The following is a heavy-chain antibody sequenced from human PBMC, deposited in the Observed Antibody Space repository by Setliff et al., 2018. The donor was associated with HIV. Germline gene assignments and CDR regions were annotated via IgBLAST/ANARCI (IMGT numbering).Heavy chain of an antibody. CDR1: GFTFSYYT. V-gene: IGHV3-30*04. Sequence: SGFTFSYYTMHWIRQTPDNGLEWVAVIWSDGSNKDYADSVKGRFTISRDDSKSTLYLLMKSLRPDDTAVYYCAKAKGIVATGMDYWGQGTVVTVSS. D-gene: IGHD6-13*01. J-gene: IGHJ4*02. CDR2: IWSDGSNK. CDR3: AKAKGIVATGMDY.